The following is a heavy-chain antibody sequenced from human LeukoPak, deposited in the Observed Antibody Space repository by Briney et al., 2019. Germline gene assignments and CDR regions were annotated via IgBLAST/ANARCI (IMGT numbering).Heavy chain of an antibody. CDR2: IYSDGST. V-gene: IGHV3-53*01. CDR1: GFTVSSNY. Sequence: GGSLRLSCAASGFTVSSNYMSWVRQAPGKGLEWVSIIYSDGSTYYADSVKGRFTISRDNSKNTLYLQMNSLSAEDTAVYYCVRDTSSWLRADWWGQGTLVTVSS. J-gene: IGHJ4*02. D-gene: IGHD6-13*01. CDR3: VRDTSSWLRADW.